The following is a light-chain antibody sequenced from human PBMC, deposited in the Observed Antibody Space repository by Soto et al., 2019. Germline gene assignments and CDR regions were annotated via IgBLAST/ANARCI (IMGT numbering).Light chain of an antibody. CDR1: RSINSF. CDR3: QQYGGSPRT. CDR2: GAS. J-gene: IGKJ1*01. V-gene: IGKV3-20*01. Sequence: EIVLTQSPGTLSLSPGEGATLSCRASRSINSFLAWYQQRRGQAPRLLIHGASNRATGIPDRFSGSGSGTDFTLTISRLGPEDFAVYYCQQYGGSPRTFGQGTKVDIK.